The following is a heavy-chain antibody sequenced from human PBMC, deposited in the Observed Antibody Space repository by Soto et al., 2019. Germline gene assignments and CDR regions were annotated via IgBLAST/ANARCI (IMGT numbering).Heavy chain of an antibody. Sequence: ASLKVSCKASGYTFTGYYMHWVRQAPGQGLEWMGWINPNSGGTNYAQKFQGWVTMTRDTSISTAYMELSRLRSDDTAVYYCAREGLYDSSGYYPDAFDIWGQGTMVTVSS. J-gene: IGHJ3*02. CDR1: GYTFTGYY. V-gene: IGHV1-2*04. CDR3: AREGLYDSSGYYPDAFDI. CDR2: INPNSGGT. D-gene: IGHD3-22*01.